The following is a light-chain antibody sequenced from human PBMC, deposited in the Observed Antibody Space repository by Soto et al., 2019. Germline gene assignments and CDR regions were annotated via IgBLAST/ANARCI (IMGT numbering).Light chain of an antibody. Sequence: DIQMTQSPSSLSASVGDRVTITCRASQSIASFVNWYQQKPGQAPNLLIYAASSLQSGVPSRFSGSVSGTDFTLTISSLQPEDFATYYCQQSSSPPITFGQGTRLEI. CDR2: AAS. V-gene: IGKV1-39*01. CDR3: QQSSSPPIT. CDR1: QSIASF. J-gene: IGKJ5*01.